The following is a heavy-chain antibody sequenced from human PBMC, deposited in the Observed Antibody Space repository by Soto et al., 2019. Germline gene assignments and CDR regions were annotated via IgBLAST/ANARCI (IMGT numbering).Heavy chain of an antibody. CDR1: GFTFSDYY. J-gene: IGHJ4*02. Sequence: GGSLRLSCAASGFTFSDYYMSWIRQAPGKGLEGVSYISSSGSTIYYADSVKGRFTISRDNAKNSLYLQMNSLRAEDTAVYYCAREEAVAGTVIDYWGQGTLVTVSS. D-gene: IGHD6-19*01. V-gene: IGHV3-11*01. CDR2: ISSSGSTI. CDR3: AREEAVAGTVIDY.